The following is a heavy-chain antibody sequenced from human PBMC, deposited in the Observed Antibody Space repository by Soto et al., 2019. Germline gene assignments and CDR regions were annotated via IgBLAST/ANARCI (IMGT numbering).Heavy chain of an antibody. CDR3: ARYGAPWSGYYTSPYYFDY. CDR2: IYYSGST. CDR1: GGSISSSSYY. Sequence: QLQLQESGPGLVKPSETLSLTCTVSGGSISSSSYYWGWIRQPPGKGLEWIGSIYYSGSTYYNPSLKSRVPISVDTSKNQFSLKLSSVTAADTAVYYCARYGAPWSGYYTSPYYFDYWGQGTLVTVSS. D-gene: IGHD3-3*01. J-gene: IGHJ4*02. V-gene: IGHV4-39*01.